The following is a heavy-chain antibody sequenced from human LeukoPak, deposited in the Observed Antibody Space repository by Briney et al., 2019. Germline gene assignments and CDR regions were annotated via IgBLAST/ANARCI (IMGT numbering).Heavy chain of an antibody. D-gene: IGHD6-6*01. V-gene: IGHV5-51*01. J-gene: IGHJ4*02. CDR2: IYTGDSDT. Sequence: GASLKISCKGSGYRFTSYWIGWVRPLPGKGLEWMGIIYTGDSDTRYSPSFQGQVTISAYKSICTAYLQWSSLKASDTAMYYCARLRSAARLGVHDYWGQGTLVTVSS. CDR3: ARLRSAARLGVHDY. CDR1: GYRFTSYW.